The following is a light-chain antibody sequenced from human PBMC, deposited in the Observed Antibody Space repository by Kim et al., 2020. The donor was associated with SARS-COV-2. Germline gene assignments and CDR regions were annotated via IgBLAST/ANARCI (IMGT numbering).Light chain of an antibody. CDR2: QDT. Sequence: SYELTQPPSVSVSPGQTASITCSGNKLGDKYVSWYQQKPGQSPVLVMYQDTQRPSGIPERFSGSNSGSTATLTISGTQSLDEADYYCQAWDGLTNGVFGTGTKVTVL. CDR3: QAWDGLTNGV. CDR1: KLGDKY. V-gene: IGLV3-1*01. J-gene: IGLJ1*01.